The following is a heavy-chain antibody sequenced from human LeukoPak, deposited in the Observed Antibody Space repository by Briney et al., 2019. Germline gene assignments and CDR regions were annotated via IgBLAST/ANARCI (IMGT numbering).Heavy chain of an antibody. J-gene: IGHJ4*02. CDR2: RYETGST. D-gene: IGHD3-22*01. V-gene: IGHV4-39*01. CDR3: ARHYGLNYYDSTALEY. Sequence: SETLSLTCSISCDSITKSAFYWGWIRQPPGKGLEWIGSRYETGSTFQNPSLKSRVTISVDTSKNQFSLNLTSVTAADTAVYFCARHYGLNYYDSTALEYWGQGILVTVSS. CDR1: CDSITKSAFY.